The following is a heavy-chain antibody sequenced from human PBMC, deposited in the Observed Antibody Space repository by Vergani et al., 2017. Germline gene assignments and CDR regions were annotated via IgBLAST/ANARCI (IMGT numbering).Heavy chain of an antibody. CDR2: IYWNDDK. D-gene: IGHD2-2*01. CDR1: GFSLSTSGVG. Sequence: QITLKESGPTLVKPTQTLPLTCTFSGFSLSTSGVGVGWIRQPPGKDLEWLALIYWNDDKRYSPSLKSRLTITKDTSKNQVVLTMTNMDPVDTATYYCALGVPAAAIFDYWGQGTLVTVSS. CDR3: ALGVPAAAIFDY. J-gene: IGHJ4*02. V-gene: IGHV2-5*01.